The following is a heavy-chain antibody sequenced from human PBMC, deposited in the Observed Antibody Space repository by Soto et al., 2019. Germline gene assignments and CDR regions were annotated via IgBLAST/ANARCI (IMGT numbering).Heavy chain of an antibody. J-gene: IGHJ4*02. Sequence: QLQLQESGPGLVKPSETLSLTCTVSGGSMSSSSYYWGWIRQPPGKGLEWIANMYFSGFYSGSTSYNPFLKSRVTISVDTSKNQFSLQVSSVTAADTAVYYCARGFDILTFGFCLDYWGQGTLVTVSS. CDR1: GGSMSSSSYY. V-gene: IGHV4-39*01. CDR2: MYFSGFYSGST. CDR3: ARGFDILTFGFCLDY. D-gene: IGHD3-9*01.